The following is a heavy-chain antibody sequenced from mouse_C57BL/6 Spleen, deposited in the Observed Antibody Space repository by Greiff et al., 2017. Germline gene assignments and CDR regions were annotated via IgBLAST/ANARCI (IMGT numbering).Heavy chain of an antibody. Sequence: QVQLQQPGAELVMPGASVKMSCKASGYTFTSYWMHWVKQRPGQGLEWIGEIDPSDSYTNYNQKFKGKSTLTVDKSSSTAYMQLSSLASEASAVYYCARSRGVVAIDYWGQGTTLTVSS. CDR1: GYTFTSYW. J-gene: IGHJ2*01. D-gene: IGHD1-1*01. V-gene: IGHV1-69*01. CDR2: IDPSDSYT. CDR3: ARSRGVVAIDY.